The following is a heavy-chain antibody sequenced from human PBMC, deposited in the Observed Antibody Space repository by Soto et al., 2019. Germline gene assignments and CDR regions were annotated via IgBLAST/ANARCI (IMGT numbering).Heavy chain of an antibody. CDR1: GGSISSYY. CDR3: ARSPRYCSGGSCYGEAFDI. V-gene: IGHV4-59*01. J-gene: IGHJ3*02. D-gene: IGHD2-15*01. Sequence: SETLSLTCTVSGGSISSYYWSWIRQPPGKGLEWIGYIYYSGSTNYNPSLKSRVTISVDTSKNQFSLKLSSVTAADTAVYYCARSPRYCSGGSCYGEAFDIWGQGTMVTVSS. CDR2: IYYSGST.